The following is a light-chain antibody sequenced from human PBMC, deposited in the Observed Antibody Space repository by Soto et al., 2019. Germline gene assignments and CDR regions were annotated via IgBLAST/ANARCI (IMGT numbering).Light chain of an antibody. CDR3: AAWDDSLIGYV. J-gene: IGLJ1*01. Sequence: QSVLTQPPSASGTPGQRVTISCSGSSSNIGGNTVNWYQQLPGTAPKLLISSIDQRPSGVPDRFSGSKSGTSASLAISGLQSEDEAHYYCAAWDDSLIGYVFGTGTKLTVL. CDR2: SID. V-gene: IGLV1-44*01. CDR1: SSNIGGNT.